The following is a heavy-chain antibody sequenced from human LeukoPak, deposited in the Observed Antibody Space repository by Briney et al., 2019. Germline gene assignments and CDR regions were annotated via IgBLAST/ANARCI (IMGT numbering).Heavy chain of an antibody. CDR2: ISGSGGST. V-gene: IGHV3-23*01. D-gene: IGHD6-13*01. J-gene: IGHJ4*02. CDR1: GFTFSSYA. Sequence: PGGSLRLSCAASGFTFSSYAMSWVRQAPGKGLEWVSAISGSGGSTYYADSVKGRFTISRDNSKNTLYLQMNSLRAEDTAVYYCAKGGDSSSLSWDLRVGLDYWGQGTLVTVSS. CDR3: AKGGDSSSLSWDLRVGLDY.